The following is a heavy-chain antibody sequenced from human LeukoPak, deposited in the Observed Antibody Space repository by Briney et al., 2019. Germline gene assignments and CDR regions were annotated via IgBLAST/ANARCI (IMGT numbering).Heavy chain of an antibody. CDR2: ISYDGSNK. CDR3: ATASDYPRFDAFDI. CDR1: GFTFSSYG. J-gene: IGHJ3*02. D-gene: IGHD4-17*01. V-gene: IGHV3-30*03. Sequence: PGGSLRLSCAASGFTFSSYGMHWVRQAPGKGLEWVAVISYDGSNKYYADSVKGRFTIFRDNSKNTLYLQMNSLRADDTAIYYCATASDYPRFDAFDIWGQGTMVTVSS.